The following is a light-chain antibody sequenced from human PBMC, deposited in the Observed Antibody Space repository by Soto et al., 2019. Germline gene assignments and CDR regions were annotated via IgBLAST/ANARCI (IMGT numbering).Light chain of an antibody. CDR1: SSDIGGYDY. V-gene: IGLV2-14*01. J-gene: IGLJ2*01. Sequence: QSVLTQPASVSGSPGQSITISCTGTSSDIGGYDYVSWYQQHPGKAPKLVIYAVSNRPSGVSHRFSGSKSGNTASLTISGLQPEDEADYYCNSYTSITTLGIFGGGTKLTVL. CDR3: NSYTSITTLGI. CDR2: AVS.